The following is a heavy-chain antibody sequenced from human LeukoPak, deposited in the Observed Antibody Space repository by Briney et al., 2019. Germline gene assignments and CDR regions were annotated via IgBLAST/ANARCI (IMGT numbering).Heavy chain of an antibody. D-gene: IGHD5-24*01. CDR2: IRSSGNII. CDR1: GFTFSSYS. Sequence: GGSLRLSCAASGFTFSSYSMNWVRQAPGKGLEWVSYIRSSGNIIYYADSVKGRFTISRDNTKNSLYLQMNSLRAEDTAVYYCARRGDGYGSMTARYFQHWGQGTLVTVSS. J-gene: IGHJ1*01. CDR3: ARRGDGYGSMTARYFQH. V-gene: IGHV3-48*04.